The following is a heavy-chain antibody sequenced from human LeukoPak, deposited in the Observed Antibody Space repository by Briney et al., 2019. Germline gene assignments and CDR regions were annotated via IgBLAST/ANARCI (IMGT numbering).Heavy chain of an antibody. CDR1: GFTFSNYG. CDR2: ITYDGSDE. V-gene: IGHV3-7*01. J-gene: IGHJ4*02. Sequence: GGSLRLSCAASGFTFSNYGMSWVRQAPGKGLEWVAGITYDGSDEYYADSVKGRFTISRDNAKNSMYLQMNSLRADDTAVYYCARDGGYCSGGSCYWECWGQGTLVIVPT. CDR3: ARDGGYCSGGSCYWEC. D-gene: IGHD2-15*01.